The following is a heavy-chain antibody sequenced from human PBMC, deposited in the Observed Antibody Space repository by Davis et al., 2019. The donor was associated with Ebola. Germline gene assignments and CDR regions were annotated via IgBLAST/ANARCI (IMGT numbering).Heavy chain of an antibody. J-gene: IGHJ4*02. CDR2: SILVTLIP. CDR3: LRHEAPDFNY. CDR1: DTALPATG. Sequence: GESLKISCKGSDTALPATGSAGCARCPGKAWSGWGSSILVTLIPDTARPFQGQVTISADKSISTAYLQWSSLKASDTAMYYCLRHEAPDFNYWGQGTLVTVSP. V-gene: IGHV5-51*01.